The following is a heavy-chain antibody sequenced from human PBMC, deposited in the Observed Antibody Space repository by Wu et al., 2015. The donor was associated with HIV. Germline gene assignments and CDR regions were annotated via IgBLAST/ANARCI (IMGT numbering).Heavy chain of an antibody. CDR2: INPNSGGT. Sequence: QVHLVQSGAEVKKPGASVKVSCKASGYNFNGFGIIWARQAPGQGLEWMGWINPNSGGTNYAQNFQGRITMTWDTSIRTAYMDLSRLTSDDTAVYFCARAVGWGHYYNGEEKYYFDYWGQGTLVTVSS. J-gene: IGHJ4*02. D-gene: IGHD3-10*01. V-gene: IGHV1-2*02. CDR3: ARAVGWGHYYNGEEKYYFDY. CDR1: GYNFNGFG.